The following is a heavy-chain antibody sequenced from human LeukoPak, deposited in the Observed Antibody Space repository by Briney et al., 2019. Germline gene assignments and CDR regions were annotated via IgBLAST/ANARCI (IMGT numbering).Heavy chain of an antibody. D-gene: IGHD7-27*01. V-gene: IGHV3-48*04. CDR3: AKDRANWAIDDWGQGTQVTVSSDV. CDR1: GFTFSNYG. J-gene: IGHJ6*02. CDR2: IGGDGIA. Sequence: AGGSLRLSCAASGFTFSNYGMNWVRQAPGKGLEWISYIGGDGIAFYADSVKGRFTASKDDARKSMYLQMNSLRVEDTAVYYCAKDRANWAIDDWGQGTQVTVSSDVWGQGTTVTVSS.